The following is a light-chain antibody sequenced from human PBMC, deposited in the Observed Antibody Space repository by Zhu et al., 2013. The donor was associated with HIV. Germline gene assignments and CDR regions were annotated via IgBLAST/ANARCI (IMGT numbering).Light chain of an antibody. CDR1: QNLVSSDGNTY. V-gene: IGKV2-30*01. CDR2: KVS. Sequence: DPVMTQSPLSLPVTLGQPASISCRSSQNLVSSDGNTYLNWFQQRPGQAPRRLIHKVSNRDSGVPDRFSGSGSGSDFTPKISRVEAEDVGVYYCMQGTHWPPTFGGGTEGGDQ. CDR3: MQGTHWPPT. J-gene: IGKJ4*01.